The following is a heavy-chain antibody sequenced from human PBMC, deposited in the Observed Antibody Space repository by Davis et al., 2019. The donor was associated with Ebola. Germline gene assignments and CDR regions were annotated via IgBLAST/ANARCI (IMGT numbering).Heavy chain of an antibody. CDR1: GGTFSSYA. J-gene: IGHJ4*02. CDR2: IIPILGIA. CDR3: ARDTTVTPPDY. Sequence: SVKVSCKASGGTFSSYAISWVRQAPGQGLEWMGRIIPILGIANYAQKFQGRVTMTRDTSTSTVYMELSSLRSEDTAVYYCARDTTVTPPDYWGQGTLVTVSS. V-gene: IGHV1-69*04. D-gene: IGHD4-17*01.